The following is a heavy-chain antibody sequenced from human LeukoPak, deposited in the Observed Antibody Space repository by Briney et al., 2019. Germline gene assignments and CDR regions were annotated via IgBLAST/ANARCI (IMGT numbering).Heavy chain of an antibody. Sequence: GGSLRLSCAVSGFTFSTYWMSWVRQAPGKGLEWVANIKQDGSEKYYVDSVKGRFTISRDNAKNSLYLQMNSLRVEDTAVYYCAGGSLSSGSYLNYWGQGTLVTVSS. D-gene: IGHD1-26*01. CDR2: IKQDGSEK. J-gene: IGHJ4*02. V-gene: IGHV3-7*01. CDR3: AGGSLSSGSYLNY. CDR1: GFTFSTYW.